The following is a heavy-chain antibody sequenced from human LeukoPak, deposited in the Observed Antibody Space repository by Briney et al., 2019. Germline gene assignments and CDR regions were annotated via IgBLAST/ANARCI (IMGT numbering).Heavy chain of an antibody. V-gene: IGHV4-39*07. J-gene: IGHJ4*02. Sequence: SETLSLTCTVSGGSISSSSYYWGWIRQPPGKGLEWIGSIYYSGSTYYNPSLKSRVTISVDTSKNQFSLKLNSVTAADTAVYYCARANLLGYCTNDVCPGGGVPFDYWGQGTLVTVSS. D-gene: IGHD2-8*01. CDR2: IYYSGST. CDR3: ARANLLGYCTNDVCPGGGVPFDY. CDR1: GGSISSSSYY.